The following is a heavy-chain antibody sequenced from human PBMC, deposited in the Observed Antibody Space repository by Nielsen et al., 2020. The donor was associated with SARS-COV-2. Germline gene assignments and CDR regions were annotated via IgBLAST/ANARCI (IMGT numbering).Heavy chain of an antibody. D-gene: IGHD6-6*01. Sequence: WIRQPPGKGLEWIGNIYYSGSTFYNPSVKSHFTMSLDTSKNQFSLNLTSVTAADTAVYYCAREVIAPRPDGDYNYYMDVWGNGTTVTVSS. J-gene: IGHJ6*03. CDR3: AREVIAPRPDGDYNYYMDV. CDR2: IYYSGST. V-gene: IGHV4-30-4*01.